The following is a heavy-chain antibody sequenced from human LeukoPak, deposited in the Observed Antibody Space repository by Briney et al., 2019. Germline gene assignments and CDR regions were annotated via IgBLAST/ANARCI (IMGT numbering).Heavy chain of an antibody. CDR1: GFTFSGYG. Sequence: GGSLRLSCAASGFTFSGYGMHWVRQAPGKGLEWVAMISYDGKNKYYVDSVRGRFAISRDDSKNTLYLEMNSLRPEDTALYYCAKDERVYGTNAGTLLDYWGQGTQVTVSS. J-gene: IGHJ4*02. CDR2: ISYDGKNK. V-gene: IGHV3-30*18. D-gene: IGHD4/OR15-4a*01. CDR3: AKDERVYGTNAGTLLDY.